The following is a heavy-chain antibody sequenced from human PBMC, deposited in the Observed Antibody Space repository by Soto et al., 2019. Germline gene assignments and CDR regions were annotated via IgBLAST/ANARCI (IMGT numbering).Heavy chain of an antibody. CDR1: GFTFSSYS. J-gene: IGHJ4*02. CDR2: ISSSSSTI. Sequence: GGSLRLSCAASGFTFSSYSMNWVRQAPGKGLEWASYISSSSSTIYYADSVKGRFTISRDNAKNSLYLQMNSLRAVDKAVYYCARVNQRGGYSYGFDYWGQGTLVTVSS. CDR3: ARVNQRGGYSYGFDY. V-gene: IGHV3-48*04. D-gene: IGHD5-18*01.